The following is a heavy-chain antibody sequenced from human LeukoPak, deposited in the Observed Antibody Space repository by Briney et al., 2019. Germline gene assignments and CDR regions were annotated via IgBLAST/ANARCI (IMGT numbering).Heavy chain of an antibody. CDR2: SYYSGST. J-gene: IGHJ4*02. V-gene: IGHV4-59*01. D-gene: IGHD2-21*02. CDR3: ARGVTAIQILDY. CDR1: GGSITSYY. Sequence: PSETLSLTCSVSGGSITSYYWSWIRQPPGKGLEWIGYSYYSGSTNSNPSLKSRVTISVDASKNQFSLKLSSVTAADTAVYYCARGVTAIQILDYWGQGTQVTVSS.